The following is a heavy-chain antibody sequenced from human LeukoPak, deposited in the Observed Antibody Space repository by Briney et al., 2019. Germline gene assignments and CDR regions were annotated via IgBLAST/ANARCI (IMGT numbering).Heavy chain of an antibody. V-gene: IGHV1-8*01. D-gene: IGHD3-9*01. CDR2: INPNTGLT. J-gene: IGHJ6*03. CDR1: GYSFTAYD. Sequence: ASVKVSCKASGYSFTAYDINWVRQATGQGLEWIGYINPNTGLTESAQKFQGRVSLTRDTSITTAYMELSSLTSEDTAVYYCARVLRYFRMDVWGKGTTVTISS. CDR3: ARVLRYFRMDV.